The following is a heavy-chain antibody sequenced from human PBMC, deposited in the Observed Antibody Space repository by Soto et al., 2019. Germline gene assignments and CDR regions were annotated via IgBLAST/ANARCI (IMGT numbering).Heavy chain of an antibody. Sequence: QVQLVQSGAEVKKPGASVKVSCKASRYTFTSYYMHWVRQAPGQGLEWMGRIHPSGDNTKHAQKFQGRVTMTRDTSTSTVYMELSTLRYEDTAVYYCARDRGYCYDSSGIGAFDVWGQGTMVTVSS. D-gene: IGHD3-22*01. CDR1: RYTFTSYY. CDR2: IHPSGDNT. J-gene: IGHJ3*01. V-gene: IGHV1-46*01. CDR3: ARDRGYCYDSSGIGAFDV.